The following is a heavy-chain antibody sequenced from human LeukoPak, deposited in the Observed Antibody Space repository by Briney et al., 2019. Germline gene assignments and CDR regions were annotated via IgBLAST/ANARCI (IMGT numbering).Heavy chain of an antibody. Sequence: GASVKVSCKASGGTFSSYAISWVRQAPGQGLEWMGGIIPIFGTANYAQKFQGRVTITTDESTSTAYMELSSLRSEDTAVYYCARVGPAAKLTFDYSGQGTLVTVSS. D-gene: IGHD2-2*01. J-gene: IGHJ4*02. CDR3: ARVGPAAKLTFDY. CDR2: IIPIFGTA. V-gene: IGHV1-69*05. CDR1: GGTFSSYA.